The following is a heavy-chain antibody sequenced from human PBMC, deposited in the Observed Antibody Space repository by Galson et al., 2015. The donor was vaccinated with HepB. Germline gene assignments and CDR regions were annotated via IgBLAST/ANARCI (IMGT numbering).Heavy chain of an antibody. CDR2: IYYSGST. CDR3: ASLGYCSSTSCYMTGYYYYYMDV. J-gene: IGHJ6*03. Sequence: TLSLTCTVSGGSISSSSYYWGWIRQPPGKGLEWIGSIYYSGSTFYNPSLKSRVTISVDTSKNQSSLKLSSVTAADTAVYYCASLGYCSSTSCYMTGYYYYYMDVWGKGTTVTVSS. V-gene: IGHV4-39*01. CDR1: GGSISSSSYY. D-gene: IGHD2-2*02.